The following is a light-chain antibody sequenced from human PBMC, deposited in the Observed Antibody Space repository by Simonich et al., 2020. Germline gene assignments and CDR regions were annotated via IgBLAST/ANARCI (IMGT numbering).Light chain of an antibody. V-gene: IGLV2-14*01. CDR1: SSDVGGYNY. J-gene: IGLJ3*02. Sequence: QSALTQPPSVSGSPGQSITISCTGTSSDVGGYNYVSWYQQHPGKAPKLMIYDVSKRPSGVSNRFSGSKYGNTASLTISGLQAEDEADYYCSSYTSSSTWVFGGGTKLTVL. CDR3: SSYTSSSTWV. CDR2: DVS.